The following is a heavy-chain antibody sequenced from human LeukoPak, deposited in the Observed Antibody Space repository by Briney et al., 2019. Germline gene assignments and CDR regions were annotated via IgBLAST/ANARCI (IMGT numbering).Heavy chain of an antibody. CDR3: ARRISSWYRFDY. CDR2: IYYSGST. Sequence: PSETLSLTCTVSGVSISSYYWSWLRQPPGKGLEWIGYIYYSGSTNYNPSLKSRVTISVDTSKNQFSLKLSSVTAADTAVYYCARRISSWYRFDYWGQGTLVTVSS. J-gene: IGHJ4*02. V-gene: IGHV4-59*12. D-gene: IGHD6-13*01. CDR1: GVSISSYY.